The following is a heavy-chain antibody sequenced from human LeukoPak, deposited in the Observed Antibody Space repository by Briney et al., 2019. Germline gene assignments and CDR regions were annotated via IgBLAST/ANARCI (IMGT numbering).Heavy chain of an antibody. D-gene: IGHD6-19*01. Sequence: SETLSLTCTVSGGSVSSGSYYWSWIRQPPGTGLEWIGYIYDSGSTNYNPFLKSRVTISVDTSKNQFSLKLSSVTAADTAVYYCARDRSSGFDYWGQGTLVTVSS. CDR2: IYDSGST. J-gene: IGHJ4*02. CDR3: ARDRSSGFDY. CDR1: GGSVSSGSYY. V-gene: IGHV4-61*01.